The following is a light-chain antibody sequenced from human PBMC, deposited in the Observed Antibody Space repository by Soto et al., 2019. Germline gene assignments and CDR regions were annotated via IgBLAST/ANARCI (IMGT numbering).Light chain of an antibody. CDR1: QSLSSSS. CDR2: AAS. CDR3: QHDGSSALYT. J-gene: IGKJ2*01. V-gene: IGKV3-20*01. Sequence: EIVLTQSPGTLSLSPGERATLSCRASQSLSSSSLAWYQQKPGQAPRRLIHAASSRATGIPDRFTASGSGTDVTLAVCRLEHEDFAIYYCQHDGSSALYTCGQGTKLAIK.